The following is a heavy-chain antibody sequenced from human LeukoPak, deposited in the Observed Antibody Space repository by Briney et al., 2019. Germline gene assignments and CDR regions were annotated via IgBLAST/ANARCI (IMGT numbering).Heavy chain of an antibody. Sequence: GGSLRLSCAASGFTFSRYSMNWARQAPGKGLEWVSSISSTSTYTYYADSVKGRFTISRDNAQNSLYLQMNSLRAEDTAVYYCVRDLEYSSSSVSGRSFDYWGQGTLVIVSS. CDR3: VRDLEYSSSSVSGRSFDY. CDR2: ISSTSTYT. D-gene: IGHD6-6*01. CDR1: GFTFSRYS. J-gene: IGHJ4*02. V-gene: IGHV3-21*01.